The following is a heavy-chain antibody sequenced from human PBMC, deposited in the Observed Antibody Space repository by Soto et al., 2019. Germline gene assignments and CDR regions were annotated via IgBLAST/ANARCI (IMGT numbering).Heavy chain of an antibody. D-gene: IGHD3-22*01. CDR2: ISYDGSNK. J-gene: IGHJ4*02. CDR3: AKDFYYYDSSGYSLFDY. CDR1: GFTFSSYG. Sequence: GGSLRLSCAASGFTFSSYGMHWVRQAPGKGLEWVAVISYDGSNKYYADSVKGRFTISRDNSKNTLYLQMNSLRAEDTAVYYCAKDFYYYDSSGYSLFDYWGQGTLVTVSS. V-gene: IGHV3-30*18.